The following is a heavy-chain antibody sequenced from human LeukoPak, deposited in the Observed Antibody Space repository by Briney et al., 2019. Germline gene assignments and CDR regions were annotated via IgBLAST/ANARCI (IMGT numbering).Heavy chain of an antibody. CDR2: ISGSGGST. V-gene: IGHV3-23*01. CDR1: GFTFSSYA. J-gene: IGHJ6*02. Sequence: GGSLRLSCAASGFTFSSYAMSWVRQAPGKGLEWVSAISGSGGSTYYADSVKGRFTISRDNSKNTLYLQMNSLRAEDTAVYYCARGGIVGPTSYFYYGMDVWGQGTTVTVSS. CDR3: ARGGIVGPTSYFYYGMDV. D-gene: IGHD1-26*01.